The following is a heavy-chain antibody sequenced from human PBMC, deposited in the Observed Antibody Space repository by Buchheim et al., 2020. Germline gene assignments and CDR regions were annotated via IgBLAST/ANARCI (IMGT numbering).Heavy chain of an antibody. CDR1: GFTFSSYG. Sequence: QVQLVESGGGVVQPGRSLRLSCAASGFTFSSYGMHWVRQAPGKGLEWVAVISYDGSNKYYADSVKGRFTISRDNSKNTLYLQMNSLRAEDTAVYYCAKMSIAAWPQDYYYYYGMDVWGQGTT. CDR3: AKMSIAAWPQDYYYYYGMDV. D-gene: IGHD6-6*01. J-gene: IGHJ6*02. CDR2: ISYDGSNK. V-gene: IGHV3-30*18.